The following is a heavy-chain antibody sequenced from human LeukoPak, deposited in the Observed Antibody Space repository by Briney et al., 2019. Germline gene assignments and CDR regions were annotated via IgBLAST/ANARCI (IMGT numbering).Heavy chain of an antibody. V-gene: IGHV4-4*07. J-gene: IGHJ4*02. Sequence: SETLSLTCTVSVGFISSYYGRWTRQPAGKGLEWIGDLYPSGSSNYNPSLKSRVTMPVEPPKDQFSLKLSSLDAAGQARVLRVRGAIMGGVEYWGQGTLVTVSS. CDR1: VGFISSYY. D-gene: IGHD3-16*01. CDR2: LYPSGSS. CDR3: VRGAIMGGVEY.